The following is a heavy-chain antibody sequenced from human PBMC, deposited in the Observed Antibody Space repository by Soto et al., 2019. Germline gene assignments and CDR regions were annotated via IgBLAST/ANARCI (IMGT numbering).Heavy chain of an antibody. CDR2: IERDDDDK. CDR3: ARSIRGPRTCKGTDV. Sequence: LVPPTETLTLTCTFSGFSITSPGMSVSWIRQPPGRALEWLALIERDDDDKYYSTSLKTRLTISRDTRKNQVVLTMANMDPADTGTSYRARSIRGPRTCKGTDVWGQGITV. V-gene: IGHV2-70*13. J-gene: IGHJ6*02. CDR1: GFSITSPGMS. D-gene: IGHD1-20*01.